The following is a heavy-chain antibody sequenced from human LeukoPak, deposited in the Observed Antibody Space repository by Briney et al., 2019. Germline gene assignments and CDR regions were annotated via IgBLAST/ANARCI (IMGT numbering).Heavy chain of an antibody. J-gene: IGHJ4*02. Sequence: SETLSLTCTVSGYSISSGYYWGWIRQPPGKGLEWIGNIYPTGSTYYNPSLKSRVTISVDTSKNQFSLKLSSVTAADTAVYYCARWAGPIDYWGQGTLVTVSS. V-gene: IGHV4-38-2*02. D-gene: IGHD6-19*01. CDR2: IYPTGST. CDR3: ARWAGPIDY. CDR1: GYSISSGYY.